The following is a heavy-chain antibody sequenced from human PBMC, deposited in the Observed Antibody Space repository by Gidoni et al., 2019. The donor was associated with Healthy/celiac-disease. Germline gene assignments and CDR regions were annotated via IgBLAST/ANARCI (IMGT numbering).Heavy chain of an antibody. CDR1: GGSFSGYY. CDR3: ARVDGGGRVYYYYGMDV. Sequence: QVQLQQWGAGLLKPSETLSLTCAVYGGSFSGYYWCWLRQPPGKGMEWIGEINHSGSPNSNPSLKSRVTISVDTSKNQFSLKLSSVTAADTAVYYCARVDGGGRVYYYYGMDVWGQGTTVTVSS. D-gene: IGHD3-10*01. V-gene: IGHV4-34*01. CDR2: INHSGSP. J-gene: IGHJ6*02.